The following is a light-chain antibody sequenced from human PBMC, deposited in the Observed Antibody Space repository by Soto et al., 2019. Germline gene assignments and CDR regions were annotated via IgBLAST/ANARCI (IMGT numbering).Light chain of an antibody. CDR2: KAS. V-gene: IGKV1-5*03. CDR3: QQYNSPVT. Sequence: DIQMTQSPSTLSASVGDRVTITCRASQSISSWLAWYQQKPGKAPKLLIYKASSLESGVPSRFSGSGSGIEFTLTISSLQPDDFATYYCQQYNSPVTFGQGNKVEIK. CDR1: QSISSW. J-gene: IGKJ1*01.